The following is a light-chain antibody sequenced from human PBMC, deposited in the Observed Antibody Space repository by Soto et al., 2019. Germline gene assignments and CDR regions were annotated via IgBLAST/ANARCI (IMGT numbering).Light chain of an antibody. CDR3: QQYDSSPWT. CDR2: GAS. V-gene: IGKV3-20*01. Sequence: EIVLTQSPGTLSLSPGERATLSCRASQSVSSSFLAWYQQKPGQAPRLLIYGASSRATAIPDRFSGSGAGTDFTLTISSLEPEDFAVYYWQQYDSSPWTFGQGTKVEIK. CDR1: QSVSSSF. J-gene: IGKJ1*01.